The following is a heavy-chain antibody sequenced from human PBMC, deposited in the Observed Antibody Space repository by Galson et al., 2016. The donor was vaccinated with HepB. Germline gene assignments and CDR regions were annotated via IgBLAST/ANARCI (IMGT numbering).Heavy chain of an antibody. Sequence: SLRLSCAASGFIFSSYSMHWVRQSPGKGLEWVALVSFDGSKEYYADPVKGRFTISRDNSNNTMYLQMNSLRAEDTAIYYCARDRVVAAKYNWFDPWGQGTLVTVSS. D-gene: IGHD2-15*01. CDR2: VSFDGSKE. J-gene: IGHJ5*02. CDR1: GFIFSSYS. CDR3: ARDRVVAAKYNWFDP. V-gene: IGHV3-33*05.